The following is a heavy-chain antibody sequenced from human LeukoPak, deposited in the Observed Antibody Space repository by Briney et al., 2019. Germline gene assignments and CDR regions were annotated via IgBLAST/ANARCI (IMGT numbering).Heavy chain of an antibody. CDR3: AKRKDYSNFIPKGNYYGLDV. D-gene: IGHD4-11*01. CDR1: GFSFSNYA. V-gene: IGHV3-23*01. CDR2: ISGIGDDT. J-gene: IGHJ6*02. Sequence: GGSLRLSCAASGFSFSNYAMNWVRQASGKGLECVSIISGIGDDTYYADSVKGRFTISRDNSKSTLYLQMNSLRAEDTAVYYCAKRKDYSNFIPKGNYYGLDVWGQGTTVTVSS.